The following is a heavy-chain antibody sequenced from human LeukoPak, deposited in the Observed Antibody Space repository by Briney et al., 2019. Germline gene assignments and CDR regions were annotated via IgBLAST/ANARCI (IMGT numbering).Heavy chain of an antibody. CDR2: IGTSGNSK. Sequence: GGSLRLSCAASGFTFTTYPMTWVRRAPGRGLEWVSAIGTSGNSKYYAVSVRGRFTVSRDNSKNTLYLQMNSLRAEDTAVYYCASALRIVGAIDYWGQGTLVTVSS. J-gene: IGHJ4*02. D-gene: IGHD1-26*01. V-gene: IGHV3-23*01. CDR3: ASALRIVGAIDY. CDR1: GFTFTTYP.